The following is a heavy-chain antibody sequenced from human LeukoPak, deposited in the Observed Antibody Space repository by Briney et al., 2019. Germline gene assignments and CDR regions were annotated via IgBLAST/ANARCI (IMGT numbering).Heavy chain of an antibody. CDR1: GGSFSGYY. D-gene: IGHD3-16*02. CDR3: ARVWYDYVWGSYRPPDY. Sequence: SETLSLTCAVYGGSFSGYYWGWIRQPPGKGLEWIGEINHSGSTNYNPSLKSRVTISVDTSKNQFSLKLSSVTAADTAVYYCARVWYDYVWGSYRPPDYWGQGTLVTVSS. V-gene: IGHV4-34*01. J-gene: IGHJ4*02. CDR2: INHSGST.